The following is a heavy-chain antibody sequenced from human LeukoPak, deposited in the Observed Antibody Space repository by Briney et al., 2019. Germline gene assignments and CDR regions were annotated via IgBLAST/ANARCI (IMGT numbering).Heavy chain of an antibody. CDR2: INHSGST. CDR1: GGSFSGYY. V-gene: IGHV4-34*01. J-gene: IGHJ4*02. Sequence: SETLSLTCAVYGGSFSGYYWSWIRQPPGKGLEWIGEINHSGSTNYNPSLKSRVTISVDTSKNQFSLKLSSVTAADTAVYYCARVRRLRAYFGYWGQGTLVTVSS. D-gene: IGHD5-12*01. CDR3: ARVRRLRAYFGY.